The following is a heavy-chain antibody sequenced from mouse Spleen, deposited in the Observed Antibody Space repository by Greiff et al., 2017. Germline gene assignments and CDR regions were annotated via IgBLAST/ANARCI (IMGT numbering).Heavy chain of an antibody. Sequence: VQLQQSGAELVRPGASVKLSCTASGFNIKDYYMHWVKQRPEQGLEWIGWIDPENGDTEYASKFQGKATITADTSSNTAYLQLSSLTSEDTAVYYCTTKGIYDGYYEAYWGQGTLVTVSA. V-gene: IGHV14-4*01. J-gene: IGHJ3*01. CDR3: TTKGIYDGYYEAY. CDR2: IDPENGDT. CDR1: GFNIKDYY. D-gene: IGHD2-3*01.